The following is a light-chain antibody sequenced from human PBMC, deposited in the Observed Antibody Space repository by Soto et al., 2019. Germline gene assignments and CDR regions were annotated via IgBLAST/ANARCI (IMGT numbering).Light chain of an antibody. CDR3: QQYNTYET. CDR2: GAS. Sequence: VMTQSPATLSVSPGERATLSCRASQNLRSSLAWYQQKPGQAPRLLIYGASTRATGIPARFSGSGSGTEFTLTISSLQSEDFATYYCQQYNTYETFGQGTKLEIK. CDR1: QNLRSS. V-gene: IGKV3-15*01. J-gene: IGKJ2*01.